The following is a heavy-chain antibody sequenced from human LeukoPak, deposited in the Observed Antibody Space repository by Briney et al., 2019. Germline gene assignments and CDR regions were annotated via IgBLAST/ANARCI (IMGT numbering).Heavy chain of an antibody. CDR2: ISWNSGSI. CDR1: GFTFDDYA. D-gene: IGHD6-19*01. J-gene: IGHJ4*02. V-gene: IGHV3-9*01. Sequence: GGSLRLSCAASGFTFDDYALHWVRQVPGKGLEWVSGISWNSGSIGYADSVKGRFTISRDNAKNSLYLQMNSLRAEDTALYYCAKDRGSGWYYFDYWGQGTLVTVSS. CDR3: AKDRGSGWYYFDY.